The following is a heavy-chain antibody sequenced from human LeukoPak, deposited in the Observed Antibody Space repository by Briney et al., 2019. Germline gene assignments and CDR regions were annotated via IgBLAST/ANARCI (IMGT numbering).Heavy chain of an antibody. CDR1: GYTFTSNH. CDR2: INPSGDST. V-gene: IGHV1-46*01. J-gene: IGHJ4*02. D-gene: IGHD6-6*01. CDR3: AKIAARDTGEGY. Sequence: GASVKISCKASGYTFTSNHIHWVGPAPGQGLEWMGVINPSGDSTSYAPNFQGRVTVTRDTSTSTVYMELSSLRSEDTAIYYCAKIAARDTGEGYWGQGTLVTVSS.